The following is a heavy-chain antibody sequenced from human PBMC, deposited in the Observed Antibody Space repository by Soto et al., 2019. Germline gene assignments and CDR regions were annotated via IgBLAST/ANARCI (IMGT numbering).Heavy chain of an antibody. V-gene: IGHV3-33*01. J-gene: IGHJ4*02. CDR2: IWYDGSNK. Sequence: QVQLVESGGGVVQPGRSLRLSCAASGFTFSSYGMHWVRQAPGKGREWVAVIWYDGSNKYYADSVKGRFTISRDNSKNTLYLQMNSLRAEDTAVYYCARDRCSSTSCYVVSRGFSSGWYVFDYWGQGTLVTVSS. CDR1: GFTFSSYG. CDR3: ARDRCSSTSCYVVSRGFSSGWYVFDY. D-gene: IGHD2-2*01.